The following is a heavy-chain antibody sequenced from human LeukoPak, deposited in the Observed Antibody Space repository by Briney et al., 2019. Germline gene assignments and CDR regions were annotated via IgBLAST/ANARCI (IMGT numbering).Heavy chain of an antibody. Sequence: SETLSLTCTVSGGSISSSSYYWGWIRQPPGKGLEWIGSIYYSGSTYYNPSLKSRVTISVDTSKNQFSLRLSSVTAADTAVYYCARGIIAARTFDYWGQGTLVTVSS. CDR3: ARGIIAARTFDY. D-gene: IGHD6-6*01. J-gene: IGHJ4*02. CDR2: IYYSGST. V-gene: IGHV4-39*07. CDR1: GGSISSSSYY.